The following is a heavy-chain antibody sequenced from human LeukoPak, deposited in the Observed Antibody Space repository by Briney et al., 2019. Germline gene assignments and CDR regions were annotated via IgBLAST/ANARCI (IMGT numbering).Heavy chain of an antibody. J-gene: IGHJ5*02. Sequence: PSETLSLTCTVSGGSISSYYWSWIRQPPGKGLEWIGYIYYSGSTNYNPSLKSRVTISVDTSKNQFSLKLSSVTAADTAVYYCARLSSGWSVWWFDPWGQGTLVTVSS. CDR1: GGSISSYY. D-gene: IGHD6-19*01. CDR3: ARLSSGWSVWWFDP. CDR2: IYYSGST. V-gene: IGHV4-59*08.